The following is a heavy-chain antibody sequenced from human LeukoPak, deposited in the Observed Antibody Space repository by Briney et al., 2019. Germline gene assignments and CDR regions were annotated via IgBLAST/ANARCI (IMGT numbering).Heavy chain of an antibody. V-gene: IGHV3-20*04. CDR3: ARDLTIFGVVISYYFDY. D-gene: IGHD3-3*01. Sequence: PGGSLRLSCAASGFTFDDYGMSWVRQAPGKGLEWVSGINWNGGSTGYADSVKGRFTISRDNAKNSLYLQMNSLRAEDTALYYCARDLTIFGVVISYYFDYWGQGTLVTVSS. J-gene: IGHJ4*02. CDR2: INWNGGST. CDR1: GFTFDDYG.